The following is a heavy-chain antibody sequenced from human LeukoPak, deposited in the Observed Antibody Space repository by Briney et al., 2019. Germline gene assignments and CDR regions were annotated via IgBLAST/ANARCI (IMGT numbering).Heavy chain of an antibody. CDR3: AREKRSGAAAADR. J-gene: IGHJ5*02. CDR1: GFTFSSYS. CDR2: ISSSSSYI. Sequence: PGGSLRLSCAASGFTFSSYSMNSVRQAPGKGLEWVSSISSSSSYIYYADSVKGRFTISRDNAKNSLYLQMNSLRAEDTAVYYCAREKRSGAAAADRWGQGTLVTVSS. D-gene: IGHD6-13*01. V-gene: IGHV3-21*01.